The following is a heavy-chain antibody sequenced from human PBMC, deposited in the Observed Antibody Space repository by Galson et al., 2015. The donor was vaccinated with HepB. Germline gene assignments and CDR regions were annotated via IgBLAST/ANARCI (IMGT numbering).Heavy chain of an antibody. CDR3: ASFGGIGAGYFDY. CDR1: GGSISSYY. V-gene: IGHV4-59*08. CDR2: IYYSGST. Sequence: ETLSLTCTVSGGSISSYYWSWIRQPPGKGLEWIGYIYYSGSTNYNPSLKSRVTISVDTSKNQFSLKLSSVTAADTAVYYCASFGGIGAGYFDYWGQGTLVTVSS. J-gene: IGHJ4*02. D-gene: IGHD3-10*01.